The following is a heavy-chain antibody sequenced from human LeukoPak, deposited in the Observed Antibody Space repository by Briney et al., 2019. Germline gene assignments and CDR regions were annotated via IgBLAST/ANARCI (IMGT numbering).Heavy chain of an antibody. Sequence: GGSLRLSCAASGFTFSNYAMSWVRQAPGKGLEWVSAISSSGGGTYYADSVKGRFTISRDNSKNTLYLQMNSLRAEDTAVYYCAKVPVMKPQFYFDYWGQGTLVTVSS. CDR2: ISSSGGGT. J-gene: IGHJ4*02. CDR1: GFTFSNYA. CDR3: AKVPVMKPQFYFDY. V-gene: IGHV3-23*01. D-gene: IGHD2-21*01.